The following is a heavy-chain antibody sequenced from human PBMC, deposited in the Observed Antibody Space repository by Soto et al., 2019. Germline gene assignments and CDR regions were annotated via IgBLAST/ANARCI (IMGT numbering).Heavy chain of an antibody. Sequence: SETLSLTCTVSGAFISGYYWSWIRQPAGKGLEWIGRIYTSGSTRYSPSLKSRATMSVDTSKKQFSLKLNSVTAADTAVYYCARESTVAGTDNWFDSWGQGTLVTVSS. J-gene: IGHJ5*01. D-gene: IGHD6-13*01. CDR2: IYTSGST. CDR1: GAFISGYY. V-gene: IGHV4-4*07. CDR3: ARESTVAGTDNWFDS.